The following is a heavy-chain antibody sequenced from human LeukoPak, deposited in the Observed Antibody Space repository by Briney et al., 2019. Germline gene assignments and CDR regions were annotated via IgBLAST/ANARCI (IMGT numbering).Heavy chain of an antibody. D-gene: IGHD2-2*01. CDR1: GGSISSGDNY. J-gene: IGHJ5*02. Sequence: PSETLSLTCSVSGGSISSGDNYWSWIRQPLGKGLEWIGYIHKSGSTYYNPSLKSRVTISVDRSKNQFSLKLSSVTAADTAVYYCAGAVGAAACWFDPWGQGTLVTVSS. CDR2: IHKSGST. CDR3: AGAVGAAACWFDP. V-gene: IGHV4-30-4*01.